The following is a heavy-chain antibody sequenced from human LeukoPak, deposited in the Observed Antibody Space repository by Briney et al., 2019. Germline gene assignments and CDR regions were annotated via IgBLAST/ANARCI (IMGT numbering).Heavy chain of an antibody. CDR3: ARQKVRGRFDP. D-gene: IGHD3-10*01. Sequence: SETLSLTCTVSGGSISSSSYYWGWIRQPPGKGLEWIGSIYYSGGTYYNPSLKSRVTISVDTSKNQFSLKLSSVTAADTAVYYCARQKVRGRFDPWGQGTLVTVSS. CDR2: IYYSGGT. J-gene: IGHJ5*02. V-gene: IGHV4-39*01. CDR1: GGSISSSSYY.